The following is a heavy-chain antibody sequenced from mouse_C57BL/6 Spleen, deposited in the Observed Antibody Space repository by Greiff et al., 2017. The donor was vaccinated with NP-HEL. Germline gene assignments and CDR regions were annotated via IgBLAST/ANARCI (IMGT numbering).Heavy chain of an antibody. CDR3: ARGWLRVYFDD. Sequence: EVMLVESGGGLVKPGGSLKLSCAASGFTFSSYAMSWVRQTPEKRLEWVATISDGGSYTYYPDNVKGRFTISRDNAKNNRYLQMSHLKSEDTAMYYCARGWLRVYFDDWGQGTTLTVSS. CDR1: GFTFSSYA. D-gene: IGHD2-2*01. CDR2: ISDGGSYT. J-gene: IGHJ2*01. V-gene: IGHV5-4*03.